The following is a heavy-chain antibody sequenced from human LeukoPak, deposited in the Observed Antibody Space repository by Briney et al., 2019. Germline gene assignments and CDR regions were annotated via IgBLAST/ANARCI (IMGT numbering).Heavy chain of an antibody. CDR3: ARTIYSGSYSYSHTYFDY. V-gene: IGHV4-39*01. CDR1: GGSISSSRYY. J-gene: IGHJ4*02. CDR2: IFYSGST. D-gene: IGHD1-26*01. Sequence: PSETLSLTCTVSGGSISSSRYYWGWIRQPPGKGLEWIASIFYSGSTYYNPSLKSRPTISVDTSKNQFSLKLSSVTAADTAVYYCARTIYSGSYSYSHTYFDYWGQGTLVTVSS.